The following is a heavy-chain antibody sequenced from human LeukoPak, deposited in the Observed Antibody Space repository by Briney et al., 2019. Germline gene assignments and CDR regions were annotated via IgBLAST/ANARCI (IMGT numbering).Heavy chain of an antibody. CDR3: AKDRFVVVADRDAFDI. CDR1: GFTFSRYA. CDR2: ISGSGGST. V-gene: IGHV3-23*01. J-gene: IGHJ3*02. D-gene: IGHD2-15*01. Sequence: PGGSLRLSCAASGFTFSRYAKSWVRQAPGKGLEWVSAISGSGGSTYYADSVKGRFTISRDNSKNTLYLQMNSLRAEDTAVYYCAKDRFVVVADRDAFDIWGQGTMVTVSS.